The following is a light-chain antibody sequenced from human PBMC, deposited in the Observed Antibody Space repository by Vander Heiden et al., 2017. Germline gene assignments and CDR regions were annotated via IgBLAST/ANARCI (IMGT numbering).Light chain of an antibody. Sequence: QSVLTQPPPASGTPGQRVTIPCSGSSSNIGSNTVNWYQQLPGTAPKLLIYSNKQRPSGVPDRFSGSKSGTSASLAISGLQSEDEADYYCAAWDDSLKEGVFGTGTKVTVL. CDR2: SNK. CDR3: AAWDDSLKEGV. J-gene: IGLJ1*01. CDR1: SSNIGSNT. V-gene: IGLV1-44*01.